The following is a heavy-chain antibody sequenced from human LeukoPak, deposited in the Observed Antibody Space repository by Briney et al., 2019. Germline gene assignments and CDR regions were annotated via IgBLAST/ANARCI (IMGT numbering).Heavy chain of an antibody. CDR2: IYGSGYT. D-gene: IGHD6-19*01. CDR3: ASRAVAGQFYFDY. V-gene: IGHV4-59*08. J-gene: IGHJ4*02. Sequence: SETLSLTCTVSGGSISGWYWSWIRQPPGKGLEWIGYIYGSGYTNYNPSLKSRVTMSIDTSKNHFSLKLSSVTAADTAVHYCASRAVAGQFYFDYWGQGILVTVSS. CDR1: GGSISGWY.